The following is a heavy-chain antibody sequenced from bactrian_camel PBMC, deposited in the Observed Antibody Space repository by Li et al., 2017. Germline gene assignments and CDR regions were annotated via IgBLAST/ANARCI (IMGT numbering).Heavy chain of an antibody. V-gene: IGHV3S55*01. D-gene: IGHD3*01. CDR2: IESDGST. J-gene: IGHJ4*01. Sequence: HVQLVESGGGSVQVGGSLRLSCVASGDTIGRYCMGWFRQIPDKEREGVAGIESDGSTSYADSVKGRFTVSQDSAKNTLYLQMNNLRPDDSAMYYCAAMPGPPDMGWASANEYRYWGQGTQVTVS. CDR3: AAMPGPPDMGWASANEYRY. CDR1: GDTIGRYC.